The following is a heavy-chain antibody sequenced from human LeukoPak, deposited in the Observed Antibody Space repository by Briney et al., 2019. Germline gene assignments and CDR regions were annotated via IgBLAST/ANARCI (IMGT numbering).Heavy chain of an antibody. CDR3: ARNLYYYDSSGYYYY. Sequence: LAGGSLRLSCAASGFTVSSNYMSWVRQAPGKGLEWVSAIYTGGSTYYAGSVKGRFTISRDNSKNTLYLQMNSLRAEDTAVYYCARNLYYYDSSGYYYYWGQGTLVTVSS. J-gene: IGHJ4*02. CDR2: IYTGGST. D-gene: IGHD3-22*01. V-gene: IGHV3-66*01. CDR1: GFTVSSNY.